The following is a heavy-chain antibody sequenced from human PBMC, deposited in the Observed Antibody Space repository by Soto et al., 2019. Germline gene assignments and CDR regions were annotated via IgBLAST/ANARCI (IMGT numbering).Heavy chain of an antibody. J-gene: IGHJ6*02. CDR3: AKDDIVVVPAAIIEYYYYYGMDV. CDR2: ISGSGGST. CDR1: GFTFSSYG. Sequence: VSLRLSCAASGFTFSSYGMHWVRQAPGKGLEWVSAISGSGGSTYYADSVKGRFTISRDNSKNTLYLQMNSLRAEDTAVCYCAKDDIVVVPAAIIEYYYYYGMDVWGQGTTVTVSS. V-gene: IGHV3-23*01. D-gene: IGHD2-2*02.